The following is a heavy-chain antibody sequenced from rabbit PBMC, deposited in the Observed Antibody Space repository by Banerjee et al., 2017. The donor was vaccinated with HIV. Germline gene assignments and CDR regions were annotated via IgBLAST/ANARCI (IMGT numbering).Heavy chain of an antibody. Sequence: QEQLVESGGGLVQPGGSLTLTCKASGFSLSSNDMSWVRQAPGKGLEWIACINTSSGNNVYASWAKGRFTISKTSSTTVTLQMTSLTAADTATYFCARDLAGVIGWNFNLWGQGTLVTV. J-gene: IGHJ4*01. CDR1: GFSLSSNDM. CDR3: ARDLAGVIGWNFNL. D-gene: IGHD4-1*01. V-gene: IGHV1S45*01. CDR2: INTSSGNN.